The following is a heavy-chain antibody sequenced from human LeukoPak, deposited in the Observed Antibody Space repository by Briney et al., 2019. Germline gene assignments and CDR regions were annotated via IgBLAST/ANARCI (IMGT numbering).Heavy chain of an antibody. CDR3: ARPIRN. CDR2: IYHSGST. Sequence: SETLSLTCTVSGYSISSGYYWGWIRQPPGKGLEWIGSIYHSGSTYYNPSLKSRVTISVDTSKNQFSLSLSSVTAADTAVYYCARPIRNWGQGTLVIVSS. J-gene: IGHJ4*02. V-gene: IGHV4-38-2*02. CDR1: GYSISSGYY.